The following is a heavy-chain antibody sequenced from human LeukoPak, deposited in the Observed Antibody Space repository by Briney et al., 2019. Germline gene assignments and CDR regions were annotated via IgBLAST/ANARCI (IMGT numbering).Heavy chain of an antibody. Sequence: GGSLRLSCVASGFTFSSYSMNWVRQAPGKGLEWVSFISSSSSYIYYVDSVKGRFTISRDNAKNSLYLQMNSLRAEDTAVYYCARVALFATRITYYFDYWGQGTLVTVSS. D-gene: IGHD3-16*01. CDR1: GFTFSSYS. CDR3: ARVALFATRITYYFDY. J-gene: IGHJ4*02. CDR2: ISSSSSYI. V-gene: IGHV3-21*01.